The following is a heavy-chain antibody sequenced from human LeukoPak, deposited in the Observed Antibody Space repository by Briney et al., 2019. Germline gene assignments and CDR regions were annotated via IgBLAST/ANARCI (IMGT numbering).Heavy chain of an antibody. Sequence: GESLKISCKGSGYSFTSYWIGWVRQMPGKGLEWMGIIYPGDSDTRYSPSFQGQVTISADKSISTAYLQWSSLKASDTAMYYCARLSDSSGYSHKYYFDYWGQGTLVTVSS. CDR2: IYPGDSDT. CDR1: GYSFTSYW. CDR3: ARLSDSSGYSHKYYFDY. J-gene: IGHJ4*02. V-gene: IGHV5-51*01. D-gene: IGHD3-22*01.